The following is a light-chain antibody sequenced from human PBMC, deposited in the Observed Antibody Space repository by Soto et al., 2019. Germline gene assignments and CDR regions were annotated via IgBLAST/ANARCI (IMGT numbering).Light chain of an antibody. V-gene: IGKV1-27*01. CDR3: QRYNNIPRT. CDR2: DAS. J-gene: IGKJ1*01. Sequence: DIQMTQSPSSLSASVGDRVTITCRASQAISNYLAWYQQTPGQPPRLIIYDASTLQSGVSSRFSGTRSGTYFTLTISNLQPEDVATYFCQRYNNIPRTFGQGTKVQLK. CDR1: QAISNY.